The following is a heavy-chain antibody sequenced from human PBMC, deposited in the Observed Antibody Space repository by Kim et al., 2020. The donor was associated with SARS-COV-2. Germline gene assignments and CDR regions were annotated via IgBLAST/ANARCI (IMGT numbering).Heavy chain of an antibody. CDR2: IKQDGSDK. CDR3: ARDSFDNSGYYYYYGMDV. Sequence: GGSLRLSCAASGFIFSSYWMSWVRQAPGKGLEWVANIKQDGSDKYYVDSVKGRFTISRDNAKNSLYLQMNSLRAEDTAVYYCARDSFDNSGYYYYYGMDVWGQGTTVTVSS. J-gene: IGHJ6*02. V-gene: IGHV3-7*03. CDR1: GFIFSSYW. D-gene: IGHD3-22*01.